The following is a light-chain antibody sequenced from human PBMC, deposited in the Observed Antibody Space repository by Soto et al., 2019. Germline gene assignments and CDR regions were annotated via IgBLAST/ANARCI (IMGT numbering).Light chain of an antibody. J-gene: IGKJ1*01. V-gene: IGKV1-5*03. CDR3: QQYLTTWT. CDR2: KAS. Sequence: DIQMTQSPSTLSASVGDRVTITCRASQSIVTWLAWYQQKPGKAPNLLIYKASTLQSGVPSRFSGSGSGTEFTLTISSLQPDDFGTYYCQQYLTTWTFGQGTKVDIK. CDR1: QSIVTW.